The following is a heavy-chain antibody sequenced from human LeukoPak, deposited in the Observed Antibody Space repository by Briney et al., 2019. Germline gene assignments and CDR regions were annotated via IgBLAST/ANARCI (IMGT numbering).Heavy chain of an antibody. CDR2: IFYSGIN. CDR3: ARELMITFGGIIVSPYFDY. V-gene: IGHV4-59*12. D-gene: IGHD3-16*02. Sequence: AETLSLTCTVSGDSISNYYWSWIRQPPGKGLEWIGYIFYSGINNYNPPFTSRATIPVNTPKSQFSLKLSSVTAADTAVYYCARELMITFGGIIVSPYFDYWGQGTLSPSP. CDR1: GDSISNYY. J-gene: IGHJ4*02.